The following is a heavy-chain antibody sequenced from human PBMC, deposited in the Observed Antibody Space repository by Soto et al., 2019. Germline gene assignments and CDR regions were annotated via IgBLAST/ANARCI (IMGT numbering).Heavy chain of an antibody. D-gene: IGHD2-15*01. CDR3: ARARKGGVVAATHLYYYCMDV. J-gene: IGHJ6*02. CDR2: IIPIFGTA. CDR1: GGTLSSYA. V-gene: IGHV1-69*01. Sequence: QVQLVQSGSEVEKPGASLKVSCKASGGTLSSYAISWVRPATGQGLEWMGGIIPIFGTANYAQKFQGRVTIIEDEYKSTASMELSSLRSEYTAVYYCARARKGGVVAATHLYYYCMDVWGQGTKVTVSS.